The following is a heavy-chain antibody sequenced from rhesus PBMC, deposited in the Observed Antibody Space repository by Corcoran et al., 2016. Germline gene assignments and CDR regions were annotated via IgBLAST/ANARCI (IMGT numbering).Heavy chain of an antibody. CDR1: GISLSTSGMG. Sequence: QVTLKESGPALVKPTQTLTLTCTFSGISLSTSGMGVGWIRKPPGKTLECLAHIYWDDDKRYSTSLKSRLTISKDTSKNQVVLTMTNMDPVDTATYYCARVNTVTANFDYWGQGVLVTVSS. D-gene: IGHD4-23*01. V-gene: IGHV2-1*01. J-gene: IGHJ4*01. CDR3: ARVNTVTANFDY. CDR2: IYWDDDK.